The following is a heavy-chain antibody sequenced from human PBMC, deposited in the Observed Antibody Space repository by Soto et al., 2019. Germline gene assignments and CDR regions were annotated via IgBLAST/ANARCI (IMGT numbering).Heavy chain of an antibody. CDR3: ARGLITGSHYSGGWYYFDS. CDR1: GESFSGYI. D-gene: IGHD6-19*01. J-gene: IGHJ4*02. V-gene: IGHV4-34*01. CDR2: INHSGSA. Sequence: QVQLQQSGAGLLKPSETLSLTCAVYGESFSGYIWTWIRQTPGKGLQWIGQINHSGSASYNPSLKRRVTISVHTSHSQFSLALRSVTAADTAVYYCARGLITGSHYSGGWYYFDSWGQGTQVTVSS.